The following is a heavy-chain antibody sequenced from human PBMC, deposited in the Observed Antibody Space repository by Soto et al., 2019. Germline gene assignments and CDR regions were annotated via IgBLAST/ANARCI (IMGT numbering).Heavy chain of an antibody. V-gene: IGHV4-61*01. CDR3: ARGDSNYGGGYYFDY. D-gene: IGHD4-4*01. CDR2: IYYSGST. J-gene: IGHJ4*02. CDR1: GGSVSSGSYY. Sequence: SETLSLTCTVSGGSVSSGSYYWSWIRQPPGKGLEWIGYIYYSGSTNYNPSLKSRVTISVDTSKNQFSLKLSSVTAADTAVYYCARGDSNYGGGYYFDYWGQGTLVTVSS.